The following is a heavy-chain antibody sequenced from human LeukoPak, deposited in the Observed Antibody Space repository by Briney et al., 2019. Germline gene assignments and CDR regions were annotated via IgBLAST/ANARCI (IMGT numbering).Heavy chain of an antibody. Sequence: PGGSVTLLCAVWGFPYRSYAKHCARDPRARARVGGADQSYDGSNKQYADPAKGRHPSHRDNAKNILYPQMNSLSADDGPVFYCARDLMSFDYWGQGTLVTVSS. CDR2: QSYDGSNK. D-gene: IGHD5/OR15-5a*01. CDR3: ARDLMSFDY. V-gene: IGHV3-30*04. J-gene: IGHJ4*02. CDR1: GFPYRSYA.